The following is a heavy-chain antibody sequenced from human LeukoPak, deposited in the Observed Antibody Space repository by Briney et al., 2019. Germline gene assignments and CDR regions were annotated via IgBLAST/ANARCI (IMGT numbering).Heavy chain of an antibody. CDR3: ARAADSSGYYGLEYFQH. Sequence: GGSLRLSCAASGFTFSSYGMSWVRQAPGKGLEWVSAISGSGGSTYYADSVKGRFTISRDNSKNTLYLQMNSLRAEDTAVYYCARAADSSGYYGLEYFQHWGQGTLVTVSS. V-gene: IGHV3-23*01. D-gene: IGHD3-22*01. J-gene: IGHJ1*01. CDR2: ISGSGGST. CDR1: GFTFSSYG.